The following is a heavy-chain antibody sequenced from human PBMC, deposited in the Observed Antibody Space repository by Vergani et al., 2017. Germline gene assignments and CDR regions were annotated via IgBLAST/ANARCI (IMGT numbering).Heavy chain of an antibody. Sequence: QVQLVESGGGVVQPGGSLRLSCAASGFTFSSYGMHWVRQAPGKGLEWVAFIRYDGSNKYYADSGKGRFTISRDNSKNTLYLQMNSLRAEDTAVYYCARGGTGEDVLRFLEWLPQRYYFDYWGQGTLVTVSS. V-gene: IGHV3-30*02. CDR1: GFTFSSYG. CDR3: ARGGTGEDVLRFLEWLPQRYYFDY. J-gene: IGHJ4*02. D-gene: IGHD3-3*01. CDR2: IRYDGSNK.